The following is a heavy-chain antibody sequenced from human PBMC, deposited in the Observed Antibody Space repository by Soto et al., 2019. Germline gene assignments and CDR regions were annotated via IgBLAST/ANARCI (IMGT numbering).Heavy chain of an antibody. J-gene: IGHJ4*02. V-gene: IGHV4-34*01. Sequence: PSETLSLTCAVYGGSFSGYYWSWIRQPPGKGLEWIGEINHSGSTNYNPSLKSRVTISVDTSKNQFSLKLSSVTAADTAVYYCARGRGSSGWSIDYWRQGTLVTVSS. CDR3: ARGRGSSGWSIDY. CDR2: INHSGST. CDR1: GGSFSGYY. D-gene: IGHD6-19*01.